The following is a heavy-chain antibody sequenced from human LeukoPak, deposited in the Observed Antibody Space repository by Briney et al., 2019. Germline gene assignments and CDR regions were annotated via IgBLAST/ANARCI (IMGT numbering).Heavy chain of an antibody. Sequence: ASETLSLTCTVPGASISSSNYYWGWIRQTPGKGLEWIGDIFYSGSTHYNPSLKSRITMSVDTSKIQFSLKLNPMTAADTAVYYCARLRYNWNYGLFDYWGQGSLVTVSS. CDR1: GASISSSNYY. CDR3: ARLRYNWNYGLFDY. V-gene: IGHV4-39*01. CDR2: IFYSGST. D-gene: IGHD1-7*01. J-gene: IGHJ4*02.